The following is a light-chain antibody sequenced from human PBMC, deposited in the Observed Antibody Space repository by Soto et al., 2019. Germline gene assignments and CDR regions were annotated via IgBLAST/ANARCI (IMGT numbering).Light chain of an antibody. Sequence: QSALTQPASVSGSPGQSITIACTGTNRDVGSYNLVSWYQQRPGEAPKLIISEVRNRPSGISYRFTGSKSGNTASLTISGLQAEDEADYYSSSYTTSSTLVFGGGAKLTVL. CDR3: SSYTTSSTLV. CDR2: EVR. J-gene: IGLJ3*02. V-gene: IGLV2-14*01. CDR1: NRDVGSYNL.